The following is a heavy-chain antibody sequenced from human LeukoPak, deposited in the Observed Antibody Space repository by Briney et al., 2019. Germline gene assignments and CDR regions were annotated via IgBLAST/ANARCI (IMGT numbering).Heavy chain of an antibody. CDR2: INHSGST. CDR3: ARKTQTAMDFDY. CDR1: GGSFSGYY. V-gene: IGHV4-34*01. D-gene: IGHD5-18*01. J-gene: IGHJ4*02. Sequence: SETLSLTCAVYGGSFSGYYWSWIRQPPGKGLEWIGEINHSGSTNYNPSLKSRVTISVDTSKNQFSLKLSSVTAADTAVYYCARKTQTAMDFDYWGQGTLVIVSS.